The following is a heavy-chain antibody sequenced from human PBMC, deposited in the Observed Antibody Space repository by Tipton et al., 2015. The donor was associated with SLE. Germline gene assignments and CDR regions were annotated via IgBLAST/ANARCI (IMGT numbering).Heavy chain of an antibody. CDR2: IHYSGRT. Sequence: GLVKPSETLSLICTVSGGSMNNQFWNWIRQPPGKGLEWIGRIHYSGRTNYNPSLSSRITISIDTSSNQFSLKLASVTAADTAVYYCVRRVLESAILGVAGNWLDPWGQGTLVTVSS. CDR1: GGSMNNQF. V-gene: IGHV4-59*11. J-gene: IGHJ5*02. CDR3: VRRVLESAILGVAGNWLDP. D-gene: IGHD6-19*01.